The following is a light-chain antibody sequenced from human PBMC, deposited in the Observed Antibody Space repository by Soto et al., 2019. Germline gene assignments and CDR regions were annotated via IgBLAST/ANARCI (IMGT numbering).Light chain of an antibody. V-gene: IGKV3-20*01. CDR1: QSVSGSY. J-gene: IGKJ2*01. CDR2: GAS. Sequence: EIVLTQSPGTLSLSPGERATLSCRASQSVSGSYLDWYQQKPGQAPRLLMYGASSRATDIPDRFSGSGSGTDFTLTISRLEPEDFAVYYCQQYSSSGHTFGQGNKLEIK. CDR3: QQYSSSGHT.